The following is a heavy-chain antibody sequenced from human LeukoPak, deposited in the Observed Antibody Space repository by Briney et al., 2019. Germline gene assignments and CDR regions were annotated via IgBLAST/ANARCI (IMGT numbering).Heavy chain of an antibody. CDR2: ISGSGGGT. V-gene: IGHV3-23*01. J-gene: IGHJ4*02. D-gene: IGHD1-7*01. CDR1: GFTVSTSA. CDR3: AKDGKTRNWNYFQAKPVY. Sequence: GGSLRLSCAAAGFTVSTSAMSWVRQAPGKGLEWVSGISGSGGGTYYADSVKGLFSISRDISKNTLYLQMNSLRAEDTAIYYCAKDGKTRNWNYFQAKPVYWGQGTLVTVSS.